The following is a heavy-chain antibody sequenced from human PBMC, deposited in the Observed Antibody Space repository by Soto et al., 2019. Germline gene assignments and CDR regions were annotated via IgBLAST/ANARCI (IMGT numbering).Heavy chain of an antibody. J-gene: IGHJ4*02. Sequence: SETLSLTCTVSNGSISSTTYFWAWIRQPPGKGLEWIGSISYSGSTFYNPSLKSRVTISVETSKNQFSLKLSSMTAADTAVYYCARHLYGSGSYLPTFDYWCQGTLVS. CDR1: NGSISSTTYF. CDR2: ISYSGST. V-gene: IGHV4-39*01. CDR3: ARHLYGSGSYLPTFDY. D-gene: IGHD3-10*01.